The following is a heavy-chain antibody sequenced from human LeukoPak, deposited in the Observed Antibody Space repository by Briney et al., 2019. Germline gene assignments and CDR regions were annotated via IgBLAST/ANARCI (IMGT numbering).Heavy chain of an antibody. CDR3: ATDGSKVREVIAYYFDY. J-gene: IGHJ4*02. V-gene: IGHV3-33*08. CDR2: IWYGGSST. D-gene: IGHD3-10*01. CDR1: GFTFSSCG. Sequence: PGGSLRLSCAASGFTFSSCGMHWVRQAPGKGLEWVAVIWYGGSSTHYADSVEGRFTISRDNSKNTLYLQMNSLRAEDTAVYYCATDGSKVREVIAYYFDYWGQGALVTVSS.